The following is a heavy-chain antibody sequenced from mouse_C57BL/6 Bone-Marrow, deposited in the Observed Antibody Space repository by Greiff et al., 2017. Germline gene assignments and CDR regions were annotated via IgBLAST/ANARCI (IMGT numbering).Heavy chain of an antibody. CDR3: ASLYGNYGY. Sequence: VQLKQSGPVLVKPGASVKMSCKASGYTFTDYYMNWVKQSHGKSLEWIGVINPYNGGTSYNQKFKGKATLTVDKSSSTAYMELNSLTSEDSAVYSCASLYGNYGYWGQGTTLTVSS. CDR1: GYTFTDYY. CDR2: INPYNGGT. D-gene: IGHD2-1*01. J-gene: IGHJ2*01. V-gene: IGHV1-19*01.